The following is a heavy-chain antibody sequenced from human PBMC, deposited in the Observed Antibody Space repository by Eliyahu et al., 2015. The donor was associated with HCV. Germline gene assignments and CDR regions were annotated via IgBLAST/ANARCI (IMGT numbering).Heavy chain of an antibody. CDR2: IYYSGST. J-gene: IGHJ3*02. V-gene: IGHV4-39*01. D-gene: IGHD3-10*01. CDR1: GGSXXXSDYY. CDR3: ALVGVRFFVYSFDI. Sequence: QLQLQESGPGLVKPSETLSLTCTVSGGSXXXSDYYWGWIRQPPGKGLEWIGSIYYSGSTYYNPSLKSRVTMSVGSSKNQFSLKLSSVTAADTAVYYCALVGVRFFVYSFDIWGQGTMVTVSS.